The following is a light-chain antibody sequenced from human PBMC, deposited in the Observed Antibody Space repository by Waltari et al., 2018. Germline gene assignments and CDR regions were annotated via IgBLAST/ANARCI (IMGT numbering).Light chain of an antibody. V-gene: IGKV3-20*01. CDR1: QSISKY. CDR3: QHYVRLPAT. CDR2: GAS. Sequence: EIMLTQSPGTLSLSPGERATLSCRASQSISKYLAWYQQKPGQAPRLLIYGASSRATGIPDRFSGSGSGTDFSLTISRLEPQDFAVYYCQHYVRLPATFGQGTKVEIK. J-gene: IGKJ1*01.